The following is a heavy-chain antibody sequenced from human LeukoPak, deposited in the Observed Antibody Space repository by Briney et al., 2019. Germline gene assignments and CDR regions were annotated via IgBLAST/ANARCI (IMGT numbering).Heavy chain of an antibody. J-gene: IGHJ4*02. CDR1: GGSFSGYY. V-gene: IGHV4-34*01. CDR2: INHSGST. D-gene: IGHD4-17*01. CDR3: ARGAAYGDYGSIDY. Sequence: SETLSLTCAVYGGSFSGYYWSWIRQPPGKGLEWIGEINHSGSTNYNPSLKSRVTISVDTSKNQFSLKLSSVTAADTAVYYCARGAAYGDYGSIDYWGQGTLVIVSS.